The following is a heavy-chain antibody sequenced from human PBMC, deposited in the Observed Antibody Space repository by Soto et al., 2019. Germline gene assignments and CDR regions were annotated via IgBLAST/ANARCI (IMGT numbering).Heavy chain of an antibody. Sequence: QVQLVQSGAEVKKPGASVKVSCKASGYTFTGYYMHWVRQAPGQGLEGMGWINPNSGGTNYAQKLQGWVTMTRDTSISTAYMELSRLRSDDTAVYYCATSRGYSTNYALDYWGQGTLVTVSS. J-gene: IGHJ4*02. D-gene: IGHD5-18*01. CDR2: INPNSGGT. CDR1: GYTFTGYY. V-gene: IGHV1-2*04. CDR3: ATSRGYSTNYALDY.